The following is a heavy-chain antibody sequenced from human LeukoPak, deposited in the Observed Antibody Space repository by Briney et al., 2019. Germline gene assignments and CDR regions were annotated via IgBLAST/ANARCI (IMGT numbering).Heavy chain of an antibody. CDR2: IKQDGSEK. Sequence: RSGGSLRLSCAASGFTFSSYWVSWVRQAPGKGLEWVANIKQDGSEKYYVDSVKGRFTISRDNAKNSLYLQMNSLRAEDTAVYYCASSTSGDYGSDYWGQGTLVTVSS. CDR3: ASSTSGDYGSDY. CDR1: GFTFSSYW. V-gene: IGHV3-7*01. D-gene: IGHD4-17*01. J-gene: IGHJ4*02.